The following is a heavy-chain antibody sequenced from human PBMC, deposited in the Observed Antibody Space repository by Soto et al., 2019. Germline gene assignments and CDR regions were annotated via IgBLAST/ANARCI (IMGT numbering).Heavy chain of an antibody. Sequence: QVQLVQSGAEVKKSGASVKVSCKASVYTFTSHDINWVRQATGQGLEGMGCMNHNSGNTGYAQKFQGRVTMTRNTSIRTAYMELSILRSEDTAVYSCARWEFGDVAHFDYWGKGTLVTVSP. CDR2: MNHNSGNT. D-gene: IGHD4-17*01. V-gene: IGHV1-8*01. CDR3: ARWEFGDVAHFDY. CDR1: VYTFTSHD. J-gene: IGHJ4*02.